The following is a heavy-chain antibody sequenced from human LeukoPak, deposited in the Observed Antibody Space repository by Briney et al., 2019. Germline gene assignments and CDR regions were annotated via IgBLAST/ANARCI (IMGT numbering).Heavy chain of an antibody. CDR1: GFTFSSYS. Sequence: GGSLRLSCAASGFTFSSYSMSWVRQAPGKGLEWVSAISVSGGSTYYADSVKGRFTISRDNSKNTLYLQMNSLRAEDTAVYYCAKSGPVHRYYYYGMDVWGQGTTVTVSS. D-gene: IGHD2-21*01. CDR2: ISVSGGST. CDR3: AKSGPVHRYYYYGMDV. J-gene: IGHJ6*02. V-gene: IGHV3-23*01.